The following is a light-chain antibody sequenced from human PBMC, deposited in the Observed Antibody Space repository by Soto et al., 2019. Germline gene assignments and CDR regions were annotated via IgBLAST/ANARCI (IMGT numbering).Light chain of an antibody. CDR3: NLYISSSSYV. CDR1: SSDIGTYNR. CDR2: DVN. J-gene: IGLJ1*01. Sequence: QSALTQPPSVSGSPGQSVTISCTGTSSDIGTYNRVSWYQQPPGTAPKLMIYDVNNRPSGVPDRFSGSKSGNTASLTISGLQAEDEADYYCNLYISSSSYVFETGTKLTVL. V-gene: IGLV2-18*01.